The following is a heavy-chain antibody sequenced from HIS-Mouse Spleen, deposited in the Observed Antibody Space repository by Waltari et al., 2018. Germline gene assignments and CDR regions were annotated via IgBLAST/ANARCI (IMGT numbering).Heavy chain of an antibody. V-gene: IGHV3-33*06. D-gene: IGHD1-26*01. J-gene: IGHJ3*02. CDR2: IWYDGSNK. CDR1: GFTFSSYG. Sequence: QVQLVESGGGVVQPGRSLRLSCAASGFTFSSYGMHWFRQAPGKGVEWVAVIWYDGSNKYYADYVKGRFTISRDNSKNTLYLQMNSLRAEDTAVYYCAKAASGSYPFDAFDIWGQGTMVTVSS. CDR3: AKAASGSYPFDAFDI.